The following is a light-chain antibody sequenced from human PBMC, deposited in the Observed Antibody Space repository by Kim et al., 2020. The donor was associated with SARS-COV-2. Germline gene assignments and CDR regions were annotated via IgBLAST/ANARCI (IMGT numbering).Light chain of an antibody. CDR2: GAS. CDR1: QSVSSN. CDR3: QQYKNWPRT. Sequence: EIVMTQSPATLSVSPGERATLSCRASQSVSSNLAWYQQKPGQAPRLLIYGASTRATGIPARFSGSGSGTEFTLTISSLQSEDFAVYDCQQYKNWPRTFGQGTKGDSK. J-gene: IGKJ1*01. V-gene: IGKV3-15*01.